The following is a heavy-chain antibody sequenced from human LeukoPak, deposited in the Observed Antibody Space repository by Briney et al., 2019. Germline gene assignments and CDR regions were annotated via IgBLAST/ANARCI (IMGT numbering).Heavy chain of an antibody. Sequence: PGRSLRLSCAASGFTFSSYGMHWVRQAPGKGLEWVAVIWYDGSNKYYADSVKGRFTISRDNSKNTLYLQMNSLRAEDTAVYYCARVYCGGGCSSFQHWGQGTLVTVSS. V-gene: IGHV3-33*01. CDR1: GFTFSSYG. CDR2: IWYDGSNK. CDR3: ARVYCGGGCSSFQH. D-gene: IGHD2-21*02. J-gene: IGHJ1*01.